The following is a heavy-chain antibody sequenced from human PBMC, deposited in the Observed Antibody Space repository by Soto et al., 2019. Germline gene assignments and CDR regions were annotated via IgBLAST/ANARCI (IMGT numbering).Heavy chain of an antibody. J-gene: IGHJ3*02. CDR3: ARGGEDGDYVEAVLDDAFDI. CDR1: GGSISSGGYS. D-gene: IGHD4-17*01. V-gene: IGHV4-30-2*01. Sequence: QLQLQESGSGLVKPSQTLSLTCAVSGGSISSGGYSWSWIRQPPGKGLEWIGYIYHSGSTYYNPSLKSRVTISVDRSKNQCSLKLSAVTAADTAVYYCARGGEDGDYVEAVLDDAFDIWGQGTMVTVSS. CDR2: IYHSGST.